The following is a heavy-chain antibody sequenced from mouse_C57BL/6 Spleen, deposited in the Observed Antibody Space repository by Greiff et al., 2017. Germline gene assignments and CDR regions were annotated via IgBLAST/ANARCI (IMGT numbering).Heavy chain of an antibody. D-gene: IGHD2-4*01. Sequence: VQLKESGPGLVKPSQSLSLTCSVTGYSITSGYYWNWIRQFPGNKLEWMGYISYDGSNNYNPSLKNRISITRDTSNNQFFLKLNSVTTEDTATYYCARDGDDYDAYFDYWGQGTTLTVSS. J-gene: IGHJ2*01. CDR1: GYSITSGYY. V-gene: IGHV3-6*01. CDR2: ISYDGSN. CDR3: ARDGDDYDAYFDY.